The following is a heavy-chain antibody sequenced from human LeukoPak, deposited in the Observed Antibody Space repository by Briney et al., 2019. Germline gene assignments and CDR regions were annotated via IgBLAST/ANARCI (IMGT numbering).Heavy chain of an antibody. CDR1: GGTFSSYA. Sequence: GSSVKVSCKASGGTFSSYAISWVRQAPGQGLEWMGGIIPIFGTANYAQKFQGRVTITADESTSTAYMELSSLRSEDTAVYYCARARSTVTTDLGFVYYYYGMDVWGQGTTVTVSS. J-gene: IGHJ6*02. CDR3: ARARSTVTTDLGFVYYYYGMDV. CDR2: IIPIFGTA. D-gene: IGHD4-17*01. V-gene: IGHV1-69*01.